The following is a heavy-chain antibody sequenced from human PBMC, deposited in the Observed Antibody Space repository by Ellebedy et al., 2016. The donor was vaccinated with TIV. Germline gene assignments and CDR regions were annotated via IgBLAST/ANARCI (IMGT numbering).Heavy chain of an antibody. V-gene: IGHV4-4*07. CDR1: GGSISSYY. Sequence: SETLSLXXTVSGGSISSYYWSWIRQPAGKGLEWIGRIYTSGSTNYNPSLKSRVTMSVDTSKNQFSLKLSSVTAADTAVYYCARSVGEPPYYYYYMDVWGKGTTVTVSS. J-gene: IGHJ6*03. D-gene: IGHD1-14*01. CDR3: ARSVGEPPYYYYYMDV. CDR2: IYTSGST.